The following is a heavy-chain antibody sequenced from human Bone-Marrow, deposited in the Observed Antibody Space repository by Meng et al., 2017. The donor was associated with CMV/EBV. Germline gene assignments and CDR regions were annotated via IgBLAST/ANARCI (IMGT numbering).Heavy chain of an antibody. D-gene: IGHD2-21*02. J-gene: IGHJ6*02. CDR3: ARDHCTLIDCEHDYGVDF. CDR1: GYSFDYYG. Sequence: ASVKVSCKTSGYSFDYYGVAWIRQAPGQGLEWVGWISGYNHNTLYAQNFRGRVTMTTDTSTNTAYMELRGLRSDDTAVYYCARDHCTLIDCEHDYGVDFWGQGTTVTVSS. CDR2: ISGYNHNT. V-gene: IGHV1-18*01.